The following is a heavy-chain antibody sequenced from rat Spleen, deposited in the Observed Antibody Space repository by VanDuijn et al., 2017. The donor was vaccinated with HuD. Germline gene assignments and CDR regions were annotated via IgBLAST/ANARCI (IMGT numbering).Heavy chain of an antibody. CDR3: ARDSDRYYYDGTYYPGPYY. CDR1: GFSLTSYN. CDR2: IWTGGST. V-gene: IGHV2-30*01. J-gene: IGHJ2*01. D-gene: IGHD1-12*02. Sequence: QVQLKESGPGLVQPSQTLSLTCTVSGFSLTSYNVHWVRQPTGKGLEWMGVIWTGGSTDYNSALKSRLSISRDTSKSQVFLKMNSLQTEDIATYYCARDSDRYYYDGTYYPGPYYWGQGVMVTVSS.